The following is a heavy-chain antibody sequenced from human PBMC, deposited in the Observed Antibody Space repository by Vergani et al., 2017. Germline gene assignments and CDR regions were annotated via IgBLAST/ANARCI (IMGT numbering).Heavy chain of an antibody. V-gene: IGHV3-23*01. CDR2: ISGRGGST. D-gene: IGHD3-10*01. Sequence: EVQLLESGGGLVQPGGSLRLSCAASGFTFSSYAMSWVRQAPGKGVEWVSAISGRGGSTYYADAVKGRFTISRDDSKKTAYLQMNSLKTEDTAVYYCTSSTMVRGVISLYYYGMDVWGQGTTVTVSS. J-gene: IGHJ6*02. CDR1: GFTFSSYA. CDR3: TSSTMVRGVISLYYYGMDV.